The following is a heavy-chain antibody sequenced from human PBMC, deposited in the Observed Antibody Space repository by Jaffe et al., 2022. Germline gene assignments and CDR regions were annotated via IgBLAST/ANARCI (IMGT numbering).Heavy chain of an antibody. CDR3: ARDESGTTNAYYYYYYMDV. Sequence: QVQLVQSGAEVKKPGASVKVSCKASGYTFTSYGISWVRQAPGQGLEWMGWISAYNGNTNYAQKLQGRVTMTTDTSTSTAYMELRSLRSDDTAVYYCARDESGTTNAYYYYYYMDVWGKGTTVTVSS. D-gene: IGHD1-7*01. CDR2: ISAYNGNT. J-gene: IGHJ6*03. V-gene: IGHV1-18*01. CDR1: GYTFTSYG.